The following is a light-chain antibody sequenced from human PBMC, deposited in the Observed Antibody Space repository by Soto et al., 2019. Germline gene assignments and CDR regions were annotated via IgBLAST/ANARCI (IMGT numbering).Light chain of an antibody. CDR1: QSVDKY. Sequence: EIVLTQSPSTLSVSPGERATISCRASQSVDKYLIWYQQKPGQAPRLLIYDASSRATGIPARFSGSGSGTDFSLTITSLEPEDFAVYYCQQRTNWPLTFGGGTKLEIK. CDR3: QQRTNWPLT. J-gene: IGKJ4*01. CDR2: DAS. V-gene: IGKV3-11*01.